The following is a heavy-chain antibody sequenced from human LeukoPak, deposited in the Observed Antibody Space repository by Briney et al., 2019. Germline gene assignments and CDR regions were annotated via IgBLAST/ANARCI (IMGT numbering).Heavy chain of an antibody. CDR1: GGSFSGYY. CDR2: INHSGST. CDR3: ARPGIAVAGRSIFDY. J-gene: IGHJ4*02. V-gene: IGHV4-34*01. Sequence: NPSETLSLTCAVYGGSFSGYYWSWIRQPPGKGLEWIGEINHSGSTNYNPSLKSRVTISVDTSKNQFSLKLSSVTAADTAVYYCARPGIAVAGRSIFDYWGQGTLVTVSS. D-gene: IGHD6-19*01.